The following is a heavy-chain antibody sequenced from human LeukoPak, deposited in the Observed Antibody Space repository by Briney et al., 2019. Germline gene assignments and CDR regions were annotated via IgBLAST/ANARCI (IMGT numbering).Heavy chain of an antibody. D-gene: IGHD4-23*01. CDR3: VTGTTVGADY. Sequence: GASVKVSCKVSGYTFTELSMHWVRQAPGKGLEWMGGFDREDGETIYAQKFQGRVTMTEDTSIDTAYMELSSLRSEDTAVYYCVTGTTVGADYWGQGTLVTVSS. CDR1: GYTFTELS. V-gene: IGHV1-24*01. J-gene: IGHJ4*02. CDR2: FDREDGET.